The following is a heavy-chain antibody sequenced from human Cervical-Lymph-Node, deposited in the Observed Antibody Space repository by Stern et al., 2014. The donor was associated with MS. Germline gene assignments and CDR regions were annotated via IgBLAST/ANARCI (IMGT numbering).Heavy chain of an antibody. Sequence: VQLLESGAAVTKPGSSVKVSCKASGGTFSKFPSSWVRQAPGQGLEWMGGIFPVFGTPTYAQEFRGRVTITADVSTSTVYMELSSLRSDDTAVYYCALSSETSDRWYSLGYDLWGQGTLVTVSS. J-gene: IGHJ5*02. CDR1: GGTFSKFP. CDR3: ALSSETSDRWYSLGYDL. CDR2: IFPVFGTP. D-gene: IGHD6-13*01. V-gene: IGHV1-69*01.